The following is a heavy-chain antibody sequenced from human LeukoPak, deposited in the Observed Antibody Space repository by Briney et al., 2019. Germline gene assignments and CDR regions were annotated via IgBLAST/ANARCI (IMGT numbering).Heavy chain of an antibody. J-gene: IGHJ4*02. Sequence: PGGSLRLSCAASGCTFDDYAMHWVRPAPGKGLEWVSLISGDGDSTYYTDSVKGRFTNSRDNSQNSLYLQTNSLRTEDTAFYYCAKDKGYGGVDVSSGWPYFDYWGQGTLVTVSS. CDR3: AKDKGYGGVDVSSGWPYFDY. V-gene: IGHV3-43*02. CDR1: GCTFDDYA. CDR2: ISGDGDST. D-gene: IGHD6-19*01.